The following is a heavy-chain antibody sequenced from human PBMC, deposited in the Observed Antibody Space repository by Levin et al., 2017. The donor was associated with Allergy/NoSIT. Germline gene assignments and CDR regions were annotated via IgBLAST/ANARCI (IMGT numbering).Heavy chain of an antibody. Sequence: GESLKISCAASGFTFSTYPMSWVRQSPGGGLEWVSALSGNGENTYYAGSVKDRFIISRDNSKNTLYLQMHNLRAEDTAIYYCAKWDFWSGFDYWGQGTLVTVSS. D-gene: IGHD3-3*01. V-gene: IGHV3-23*01. CDR2: LSGNGENT. J-gene: IGHJ4*02. CDR3: AKWDFWSGFDY. CDR1: GFTFSTYP.